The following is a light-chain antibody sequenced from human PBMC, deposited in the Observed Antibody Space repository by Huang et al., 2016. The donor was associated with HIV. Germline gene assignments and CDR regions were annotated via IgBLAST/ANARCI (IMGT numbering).Light chain of an antibody. CDR2: GVS. J-gene: IGKJ5*01. CDR1: QAIGTY. V-gene: IGKV1-39*01. Sequence: IQLTQSPTSLSASVGDRVAIACRASQAIGTYLNWFQQKPGRAPKLLISGVSSLHTGIPSRFIGSGSGTEFTLTIRGLQCDDFATYFCQQSYSALISFGQGTRLEIK. CDR3: QQSYSALIS.